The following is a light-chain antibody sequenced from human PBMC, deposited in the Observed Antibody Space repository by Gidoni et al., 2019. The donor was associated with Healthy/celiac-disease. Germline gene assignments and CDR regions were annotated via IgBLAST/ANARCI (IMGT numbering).Light chain of an antibody. V-gene: IGKV1-27*01. CDR3: QKYNSAPLFT. J-gene: IGKJ3*01. CDR2: AAS. Sequence: DIQLTQSPSSLSASVGDRVTITCRASQGISNYLAWYQQKPGKVPKLLIYAASTLQSGVPSRFSGSGSGTDFTLTISSLQPEDVATYYCQKYNSAPLFTFGPGTKVDIK. CDR1: QGISNY.